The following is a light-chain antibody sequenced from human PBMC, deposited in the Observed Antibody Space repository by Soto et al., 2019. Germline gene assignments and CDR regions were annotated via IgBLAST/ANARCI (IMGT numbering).Light chain of an antibody. J-gene: IGKJ1*01. CDR3: QQYDSYSSGP. V-gene: IGKV1-5*01. CDR2: DAS. CDR1: QTINSW. Sequence: DIQMTQSPSTLSASVGDRVTITFPASQTINSWLAWYQQKPGKAPKALIFDASSLKTGVPSRFSGSGSGTEFTLTISNLQPDDFATYYCQQYDSYSSGPFGQGTKVDIK.